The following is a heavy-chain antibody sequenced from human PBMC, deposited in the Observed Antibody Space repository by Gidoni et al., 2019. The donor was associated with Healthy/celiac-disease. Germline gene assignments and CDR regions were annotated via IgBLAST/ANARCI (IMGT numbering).Heavy chain of an antibody. Sequence: QVQLQESGPGLVKPSETLSLTCTVYGGSISSYYWSWIRQPPGKGLEWIGYIDYSGSTNYNPSLKSRVTISVDTSKNQFSLKLSSVTAADTAVYYCARCGGYGVNYWGQGTLVTVSS. V-gene: IGHV4-59*01. CDR3: ARCGGYGVNY. CDR2: IDYSGST. J-gene: IGHJ4*02. CDR1: GGSISSYY. D-gene: IGHD3-10*01.